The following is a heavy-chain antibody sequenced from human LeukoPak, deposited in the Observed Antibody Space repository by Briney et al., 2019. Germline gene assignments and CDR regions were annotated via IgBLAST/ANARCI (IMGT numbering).Heavy chain of an antibody. CDR1: GFTFSSYS. CDR2: ISSSSSYI. Sequence: GGSLRLSCAASGFTFSSYSMNWVRQAPGKGLEWVSSISSSSSYIYYADSVKGRFTISRDNAKNSLYLQMNSLRAEDTAVYYCARLKGELLWFGELSSGFDPWGQETLVTVSS. D-gene: IGHD3-10*01. CDR3: ARLKGELLWFGELSSGFDP. V-gene: IGHV3-21*01. J-gene: IGHJ5*02.